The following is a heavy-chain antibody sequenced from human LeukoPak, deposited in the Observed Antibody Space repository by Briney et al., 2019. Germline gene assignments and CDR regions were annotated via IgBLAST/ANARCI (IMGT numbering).Heavy chain of an antibody. CDR3: GRYVWGSYHLDY. J-gene: IGHJ4*02. D-gene: IGHD3-16*02. V-gene: IGHV1-18*01. CDR1: GYTLTELS. Sequence: ASVKVSCKVSGYTLTELSMHWVRQAPGKGLEWMGWISAYNGNTNYAQKLQGRVTMTTDTSTSTAYMELRSLRSDDTAVYYCGRYVWGSYHLDYWGQGTLVTVSS. CDR2: ISAYNGNT.